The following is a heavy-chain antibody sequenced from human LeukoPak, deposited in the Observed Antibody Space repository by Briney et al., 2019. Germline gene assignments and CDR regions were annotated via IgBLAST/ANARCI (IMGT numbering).Heavy chain of an antibody. CDR1: GYTFTSYG. V-gene: IGHV1-18*01. D-gene: IGHD2-21*02. J-gene: IGHJ3*02. Sequence: EASVKVSCKASGYTFTSYGISWERQAPGQGLEWMGWISAYNGNTNYAQKLQGRVTMTTDTSTSTAYMELRSLRSDDTAVYYCELTRGDEAFDIWGQGTMVTVSS. CDR2: ISAYNGNT. CDR3: ELTRGDEAFDI.